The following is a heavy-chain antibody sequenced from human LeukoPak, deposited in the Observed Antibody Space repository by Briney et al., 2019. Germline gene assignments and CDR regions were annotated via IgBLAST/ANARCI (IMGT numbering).Heavy chain of an antibody. CDR2: ISYDGSNK. CDR1: GFTFSSYG. D-gene: IGHD2-21*02. V-gene: IGHV3-30*18. Sequence: GRSLRLSCAASGFTFSSYGMHWVRQAPGKGLEWVAVISYDGSNKYYADSVKGRFTISRDNSKNTLYLQMNSLRAEDTAVYYCAKDSTLGDFYCGGDCYIFDYWGQGTLVTVSS. J-gene: IGHJ4*02. CDR3: AKDSTLGDFYCGGDCYIFDY.